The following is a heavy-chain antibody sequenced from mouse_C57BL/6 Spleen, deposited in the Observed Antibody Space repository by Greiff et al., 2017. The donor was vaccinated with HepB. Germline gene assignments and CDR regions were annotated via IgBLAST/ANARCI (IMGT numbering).Heavy chain of an antibody. D-gene: IGHD2-5*01. CDR3: ARDHSNYWYFDV. J-gene: IGHJ1*03. CDR2: INPNNGGT. CDR1: GYTFTDYN. Sequence: DVQLQESGPELVKPGASVKIPCKASGYTFTDYNMDWVKQSHGKSLEWIGDINPNNGGTIYNQKFKGKATLTVDKSSSTAYMELRSLTSEDTAVYYCARDHSNYWYFDVWGTGTTVTVSS. V-gene: IGHV1-18*01.